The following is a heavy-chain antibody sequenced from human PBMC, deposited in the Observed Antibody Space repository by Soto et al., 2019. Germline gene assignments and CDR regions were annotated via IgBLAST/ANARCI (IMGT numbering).Heavy chain of an antibody. CDR3: AKDFGDIVVVVLAPYGMDV. J-gene: IGHJ6*02. CDR2: ISGSGEST. CDR1: GFTFTNYA. D-gene: IGHD2-15*01. V-gene: IGHV3-23*01. Sequence: GSLRLSCAASGFTFTNYAMNWVRQAPGKGLEWVSVISGSGESTYYAGSVKGRFTISRDNSKNTLYLQMNSLRAEDTAVYFCAKDFGDIVVVVLAPYGMDVWGLGTTVTVSS.